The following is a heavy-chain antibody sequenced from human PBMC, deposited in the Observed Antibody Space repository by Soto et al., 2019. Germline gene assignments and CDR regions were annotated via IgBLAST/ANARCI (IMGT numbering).Heavy chain of an antibody. D-gene: IGHD5-18*01. V-gene: IGHV4-59*08. CDR1: GGSISNYY. J-gene: IGHJ4*02. CDR2: IYYSGST. CDR3: ARHRYSYGVYYFDY. Sequence: PSETLSLTCIVSGGSISNYYWSWIRQPPGKGLEWIGYIYYSGSTNYNPSLKSRVTISVDTSKNQFSLKLSSVTAADTAVYYCARHRYSYGVYYFDYWGQGTLVTGSS.